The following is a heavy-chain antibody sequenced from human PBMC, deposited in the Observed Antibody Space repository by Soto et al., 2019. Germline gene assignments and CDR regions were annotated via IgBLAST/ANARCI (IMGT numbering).Heavy chain of an antibody. D-gene: IGHD1-26*01. Sequence: QVQLQESGPGLVKPSETLSLTCTVTGGSTSSYYWSWLRQPPGKGLEWIGYNSYSGSTDYNPSLKSRVTISVDTSKNQFSLKLSSATAPDTAVYYCARHGGSYSFDYWGQGTLVTVSS. J-gene: IGHJ4*02. CDR3: ARHGGSYSFDY. CDR2: NSYSGST. CDR1: GGSTSSYY. V-gene: IGHV4-59*08.